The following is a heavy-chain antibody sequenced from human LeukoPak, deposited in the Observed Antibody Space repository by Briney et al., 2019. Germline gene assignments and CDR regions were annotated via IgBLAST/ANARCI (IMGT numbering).Heavy chain of an antibody. Sequence: ASVKVSCKASGYTFTSYYMYWVRQAPGQGLEWMGIINPSGGSTSYAQKFQGRVTMTRDTSTSTVYMELSSLRSEDTAVYYRAREDTAMVMGFDYWGQGTLVTVSS. CDR3: AREDTAMVMGFDY. D-gene: IGHD5-18*01. CDR1: GYTFTSYY. V-gene: IGHV1-46*01. CDR2: INPSGGST. J-gene: IGHJ4*02.